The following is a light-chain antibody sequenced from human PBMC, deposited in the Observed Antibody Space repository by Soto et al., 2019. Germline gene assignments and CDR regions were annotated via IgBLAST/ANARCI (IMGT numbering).Light chain of an antibody. Sequence: EIVLTQSPGTLSLSPGERATLSCRASQSVNSAYLAWYQQKRGQGPRLLIYGASNRATGIPDRFSGSGSGTDFTLTISRLEPEDFAVYYCQQYGNSRWTLGQGTKVDIK. CDR3: QQYGNSRWT. V-gene: IGKV3-20*01. J-gene: IGKJ1*01. CDR1: QSVNSAY. CDR2: GAS.